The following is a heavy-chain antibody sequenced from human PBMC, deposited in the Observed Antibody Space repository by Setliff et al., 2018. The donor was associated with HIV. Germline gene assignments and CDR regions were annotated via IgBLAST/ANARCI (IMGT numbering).Heavy chain of an antibody. J-gene: IGHJ4*02. CDR3: AKDQGRVNDH. CDR2: INWISGNI. V-gene: IGHV3-9*01. CDR1: GFTFDDYA. Sequence: SLRLSCAASGFTFDDYAMHWVRQAPGKGLEWVSSINWISGNIGYVDSVKGRFTISRDNSRNTVFLQMNNLRTEDTAVYYCAKDQGRVNDHWGLGTLVTVSS. D-gene: IGHD3-16*01.